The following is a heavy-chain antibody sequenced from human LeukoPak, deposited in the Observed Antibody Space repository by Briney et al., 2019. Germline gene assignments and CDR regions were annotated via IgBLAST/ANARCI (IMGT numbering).Heavy chain of an antibody. D-gene: IGHD4-11*01. CDR2: INPSGGSA. J-gene: IGHJ5*02. CDR3: ARDLGVGNYVSWFDP. Sequence: GASVKVSCKASGYTFTSYYMHWVRQAPGQGLEWMGIINPSGGSASYAQKFQGRVTMTRDTSTSTVYMELSSLRSEDTAVHYCARDLGVGNYVSWFDPWGQGTLVTVSS. CDR1: GYTFTSYY. V-gene: IGHV1-46*01.